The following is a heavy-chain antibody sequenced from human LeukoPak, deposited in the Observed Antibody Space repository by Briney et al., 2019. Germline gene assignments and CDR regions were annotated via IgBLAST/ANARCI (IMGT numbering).Heavy chain of an antibody. Sequence: GASVKVSCKASGYTFTGYYMHWVRQAPGQGLEWMGWIIPNSGGTSYAQKFQGRVTMTRDTSISTAYMELSSLRSGDTAVYYCARDPTAAAGPIYYYYGMDVWGQGTTVTVSS. J-gene: IGHJ6*02. CDR2: IIPNSGGT. V-gene: IGHV1-2*02. CDR3: ARDPTAAAGPIYYYYGMDV. CDR1: GYTFTGYY. D-gene: IGHD6-13*01.